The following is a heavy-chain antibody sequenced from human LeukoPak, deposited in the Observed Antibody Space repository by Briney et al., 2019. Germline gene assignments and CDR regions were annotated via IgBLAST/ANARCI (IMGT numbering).Heavy chain of an antibody. CDR1: GFTFSSYS. Sequence: GGSLRLSCAASGFTFSSYSMNWVRQAPGKGLEWVSSISSSSYIYYADSVKGRFTISRDNAKNSLYLQMNSLRAEDTAVYYCAREDTAMVPTTYWGQGTLVTVSS. CDR3: AREDTAMVPTTY. J-gene: IGHJ4*02. CDR2: ISSSSYI. D-gene: IGHD5-18*01. V-gene: IGHV3-21*01.